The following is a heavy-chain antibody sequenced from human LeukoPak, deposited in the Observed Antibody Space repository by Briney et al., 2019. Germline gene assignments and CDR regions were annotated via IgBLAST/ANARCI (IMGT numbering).Heavy chain of an antibody. Sequence: GGSLRLSCAASGFTFSSYEMNWVRQAPGKGLEGVSYISSSGSTIYYADSVKGRFTISRDNAKNSLYLQMNSLRAEDTAVYYCARDSGYGFEYYFDYWGQGTLVTVCS. CDR3: ARDSGYGFEYYFDY. V-gene: IGHV3-48*03. CDR2: ISSSGSTI. J-gene: IGHJ4*02. CDR1: GFTFSSYE. D-gene: IGHD5-12*01.